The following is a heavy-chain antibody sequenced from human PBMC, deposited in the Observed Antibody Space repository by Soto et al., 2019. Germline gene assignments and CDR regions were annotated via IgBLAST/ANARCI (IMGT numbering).Heavy chain of an antibody. CDR1: GSTFTDYW. J-gene: IGHJ5*02. CDR3: VRGAIPTSSSAAGYTYFDP. Sequence: EVQLVQSGGGLVQPGGSLRLSCAASGSTFTDYWMHWVRQAPGKGLVCVSRINGDGSGTDYADSVKGRFTISRDNARNTLYLQMNNLRAEDTAVYYCVRGAIPTSSSAAGYTYFDPWGQGTLVSVSS. CDR2: INGDGSGT. D-gene: IGHD6-6*01. V-gene: IGHV3-74*01.